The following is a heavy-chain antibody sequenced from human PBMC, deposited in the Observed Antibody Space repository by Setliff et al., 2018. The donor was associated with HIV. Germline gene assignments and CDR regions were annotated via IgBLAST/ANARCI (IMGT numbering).Heavy chain of an antibody. D-gene: IGHD3-9*01. Sequence: LSLTCTVSDSALDSYYWSWVRQYPGRGLEYIGYIYWTGKTDYNPSLKSRVTISLETSGNQFSLKLNSVTVADTAVYYCAKISPRGYSDITTGRLTDPFDVWGPGTMVTVSS. V-gene: IGHV4-59*12. CDR2: IYWTGKT. CDR1: DSALDSYY. CDR3: AKISPRGYSDITTGRLTDPFDV. J-gene: IGHJ3*01.